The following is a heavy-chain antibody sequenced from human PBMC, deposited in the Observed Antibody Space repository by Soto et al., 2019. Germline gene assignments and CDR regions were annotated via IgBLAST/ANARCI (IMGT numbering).Heavy chain of an antibody. CDR3: ASLLWSSSYNEIDV. V-gene: IGHV1-3*01. D-gene: IGHD3-10*01. CDR1: GYTFTSYA. CDR2: INAGNGNT. J-gene: IGHJ6*02. Sequence: ALVKVSCRASGYTFTSYAVHGVRQARGQRLEWVAWINAGNGNTKYSQKFQGRVTITRDTSASTAYMELSSLRSEDTAVYYCASLLWSSSYNEIDVRALETTVPISS.